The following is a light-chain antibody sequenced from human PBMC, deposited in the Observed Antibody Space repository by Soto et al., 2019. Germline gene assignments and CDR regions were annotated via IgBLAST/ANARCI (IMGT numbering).Light chain of an antibody. CDR1: SSDVGGFLY. CDR3: SSYSSSSTLVV. Sequence: QSALTQPASVSGSPGQSITISCTGTSSDVGGFLYVSWFQQHPGKAPKLMIYAVSNRPSGISNRFSGSKSGNTASLTISGLQAEDEADYYSSSYSSSSTLVVFGGGTKLTVL. CDR2: AVS. V-gene: IGLV2-14*01. J-gene: IGLJ2*01.